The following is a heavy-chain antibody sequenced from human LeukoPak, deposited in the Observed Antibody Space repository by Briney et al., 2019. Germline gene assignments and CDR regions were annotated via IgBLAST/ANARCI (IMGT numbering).Heavy chain of an antibody. CDR2: ISNSGDYI. D-gene: IGHD6-19*01. Sequence: GSLRLSCTVSGFTFSSFTMNWARQGPGKGLEWVASISNSGDYISYADSLKGRFTISRDNAKNSLFLQMSSLRAEDTAVYYCAREMYAGWYFAFDIWGQGTMVTVSS. CDR1: GFTFSSFT. V-gene: IGHV3-21*01. J-gene: IGHJ3*02. CDR3: AREMYAGWYFAFDI.